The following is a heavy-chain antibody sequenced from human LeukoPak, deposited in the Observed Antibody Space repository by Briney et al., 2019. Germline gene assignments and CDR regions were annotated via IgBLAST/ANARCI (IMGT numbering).Heavy chain of an antibody. D-gene: IGHD3-22*01. J-gene: IGHJ4*02. V-gene: IGHV3-21*01. CDR2: ISSSSIHV. CDR3: ARDLYSSGYYDF. Sequence: GGSLRLSCAGSGFSFGTYSMNWVRQAPGKGLEWVSSISSSSIHVNYADSVRGRFTISRDNAKNSLYLQMNSLRAEDTAVYYCARDLYSSGYYDFWGQGTLVAVSS. CDR1: GFSFGTYS.